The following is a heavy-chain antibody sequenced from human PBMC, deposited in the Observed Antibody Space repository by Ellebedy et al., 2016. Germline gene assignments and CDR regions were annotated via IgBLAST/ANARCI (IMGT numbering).Heavy chain of an antibody. J-gene: IGHJ6*02. CDR1: GGSISSNY. V-gene: IGHV4-59*01. CDR2: IYHSGST. Sequence: SETLSLTCTVSGGSISSNYWSWIRQPPGKGLEWIGHIYHSGSTKYNPSLKSRITISVDSSKDQFSLRLTSVTAADTAVYYCARDKTIGESTVYYYGVDVWGQGTTVTVSS. CDR3: ARDKTIGESTVYYYGVDV. D-gene: IGHD4/OR15-4a*01.